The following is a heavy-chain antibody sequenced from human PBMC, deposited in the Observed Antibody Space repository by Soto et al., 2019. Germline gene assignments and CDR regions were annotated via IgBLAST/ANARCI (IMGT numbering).Heavy chain of an antibody. Sequence: GGSLRLSCAASGFTFSSYAMHWVRQAPGKGLEWVAVISYDGSNKYYADSVKGRFTISRDNSKNTLYLQMNSLRAEDTAVYYCARGGGWFGTLDYWGQGTLVTVSS. J-gene: IGHJ4*02. CDR2: ISYDGSNK. D-gene: IGHD3-10*01. CDR1: GFTFSSYA. V-gene: IGHV3-30-3*01. CDR3: ARGGGWFGTLDY.